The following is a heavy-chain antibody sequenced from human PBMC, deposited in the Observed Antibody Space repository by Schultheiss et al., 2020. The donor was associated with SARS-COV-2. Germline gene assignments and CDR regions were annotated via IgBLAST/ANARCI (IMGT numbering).Heavy chain of an antibody. CDR2: ISSSSSYI. V-gene: IGHV3-21*04. Sequence: GGSLRLSCAASGFTFSSYSMNWVRQAPGKGLEWVSSISSSSSYIYYADSVKGRFTISRDNSKNTLYLQMNSLRAEDTAVYYCAKDRITMVRGVVYYYYYGMDVWGQGTTVTVSS. CDR3: AKDRITMVRGVVYYYYYGMDV. J-gene: IGHJ6*02. CDR1: GFTFSSYS. D-gene: IGHD3-10*01.